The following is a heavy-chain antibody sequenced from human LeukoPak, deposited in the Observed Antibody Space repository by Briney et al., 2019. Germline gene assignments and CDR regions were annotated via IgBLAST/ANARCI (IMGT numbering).Heavy chain of an antibody. CDR1: GGSISSSSYY. CDR3: ARDTSRGYYYGSGSYYKG. V-gene: IGHV4-39*07. D-gene: IGHD3-10*01. J-gene: IGHJ4*02. CDR2: IYYSGST. Sequence: SETLSLTCTVSGGSISSSSYYWGWIRQPPGKGLEWIGSIYYSGSTYYNPSLKSRVTISVDTSKNQFSLKLSSVTAADTAVYYYARDTSRGYYYGSGSYYKGWGQGTLVTVSS.